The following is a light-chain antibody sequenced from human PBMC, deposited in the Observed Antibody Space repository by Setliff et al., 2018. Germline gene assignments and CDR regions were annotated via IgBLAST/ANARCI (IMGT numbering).Light chain of an antibody. CDR1: SSNIGAGYD. CDR2: GNS. Sequence: QSVLTQPPSVSGAPGQRVIISCAGTSSNIGAGYDVFWYQQLPGTGPKLLIYGNSHRPSGVPDRFSGFKSGTSASLAITGLQAEDEADYHCQSFDRSLNHVVFGGGTKVTVL. CDR3: QSFDRSLNHVV. V-gene: IGLV1-40*01. J-gene: IGLJ2*01.